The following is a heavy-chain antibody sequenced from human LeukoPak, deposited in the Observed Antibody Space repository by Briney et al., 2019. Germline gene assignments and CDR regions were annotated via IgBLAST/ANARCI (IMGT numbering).Heavy chain of an antibody. V-gene: IGHV3-30*02. CDR1: GFTFSRYG. J-gene: IGHJ3*02. Sequence: GGSLRLSCAVSGFTFSRYGMHWIRQAPGKGMEWVAFIWYDGKNDQEYAESVKGRFTISRDNSKNTLYLQTNSLRTEDTAMYYCAKDRCSSSTCREAFEIWGQGTLVTVSS. CDR3: AKDRCSSSTCREAFEI. CDR2: IWYDGKNDQ. D-gene: IGHD2-2*01.